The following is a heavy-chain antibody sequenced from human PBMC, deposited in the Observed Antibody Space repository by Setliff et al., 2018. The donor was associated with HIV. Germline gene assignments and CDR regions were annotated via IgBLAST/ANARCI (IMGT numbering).Heavy chain of an antibody. V-gene: IGHV4-38-2*02. CDR3: VRVPPFSGSNFSWYFDL. D-gene: IGHD1-26*01. J-gene: IGHJ2*01. CDR2: IYHSGST. Sequence: SETLSLTCTVSGHSITSDYQWGWIRQPPGKGLEWIGSIYHSGSTYYNPSLKSRVTISVDTTKSQISLKLISVTAADTAVFYCVRVPPFSGSNFSWYFDLWGRGTLVTVSS. CDR1: GHSITSDYQ.